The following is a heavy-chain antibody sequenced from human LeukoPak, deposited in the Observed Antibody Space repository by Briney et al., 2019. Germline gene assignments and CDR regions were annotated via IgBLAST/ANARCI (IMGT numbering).Heavy chain of an antibody. V-gene: IGHV4-30-4*01. J-gene: IGHJ4*02. D-gene: IGHD1/OR15-1a*01. CDR1: GGSISSGDYY. CDR2: IYYSGST. CDR3: AREYTWYKVFDY. Sequence: SQTLSLTCTVSGGSISSGDYYWSWIRQPPGKGLEWIGYIYYSGSTYHNPSLKSRVTISVDTSKNQFSLKLSSVTAADTAVYYCAREYTWYKVFDYWGQGTLVTVSS.